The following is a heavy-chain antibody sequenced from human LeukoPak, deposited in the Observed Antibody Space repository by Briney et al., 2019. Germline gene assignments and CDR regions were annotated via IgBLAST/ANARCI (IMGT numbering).Heavy chain of an antibody. Sequence: SETLSLTCAVSGGSISSYYWSWIRQPPGKGLEWIGYIYYSGSTNYNPSLKSRVTISVDTSKNQFSLKLSSVTAADTAVYYCARVRNWFDPWGQGTLVTVSS. CDR1: GGSISSYY. J-gene: IGHJ5*02. V-gene: IGHV4-59*08. D-gene: IGHD3-10*01. CDR2: IYYSGST. CDR3: ARVRNWFDP.